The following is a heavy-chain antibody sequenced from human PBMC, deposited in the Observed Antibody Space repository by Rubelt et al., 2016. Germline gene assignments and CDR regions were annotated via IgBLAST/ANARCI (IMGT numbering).Heavy chain of an antibody. CDR1: GYTFTSYG. V-gene: IGHV1-18*01. CDR3: GRAWDYGDRFPIDD. D-gene: IGHD4-17*01. J-gene: IGHJ4*02. CDR2: ISAYNGDT. Sequence: QVQLVQSGAEVKKPGASVKVSCKASGYTFTSYGISWVRQAPGQGLEWMGWISAYNGDTKYAHKLPGRVTLTTDTSTNTAYMELTNLKSDDTAVYYCGRAWDYGDRFPIDDWGQGTLVTVSS.